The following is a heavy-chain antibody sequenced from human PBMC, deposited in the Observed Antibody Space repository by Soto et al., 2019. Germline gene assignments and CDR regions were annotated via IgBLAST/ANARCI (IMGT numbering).Heavy chain of an antibody. CDR3: AKHPHSSGSYYYFDY. D-gene: IGHD6-19*01. Sequence: PGGSLRLSCAASGFTFSSYGMHWVRQAPGKGLEWVTLISYDGNKAYYADSVKGRFTISRDNSNNTLYLQMNSLRTEDTAVYYCAKHPHSSGSYYYFDYWGQGTLVTVSS. CDR1: GFTFSSYG. V-gene: IGHV3-30*18. J-gene: IGHJ4*02. CDR2: ISYDGNKA.